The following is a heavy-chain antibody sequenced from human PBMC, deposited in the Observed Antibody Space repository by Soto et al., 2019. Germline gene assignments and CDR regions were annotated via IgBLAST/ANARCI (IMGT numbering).Heavy chain of an antibody. J-gene: IGHJ4*02. CDR3: ARDVAYGLIDY. D-gene: IGHD4-17*01. CDR1: GYTFTRYA. CDR2: INAYNGNT. V-gene: IGHV1-18*01. Sequence: QVQLVQSGAEVKKPGASVKVSCKPSGYTFTRYAISWVRQAPGQGLEWMGWINAYNGNTHYAQKLQGRVTMTTDTSTSTAYMALRSLISDDTAVYYCARDVAYGLIDYWGQGTLVTVSS.